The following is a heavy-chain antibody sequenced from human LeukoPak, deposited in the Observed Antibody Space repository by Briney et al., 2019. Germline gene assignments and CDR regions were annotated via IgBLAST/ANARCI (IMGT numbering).Heavy chain of an antibody. J-gene: IGHJ4*02. V-gene: IGHV4-39*07. CDR1: GGSISSSSFY. Sequence: SETLSLTRTVSGGSISSSSFYWGWIRQPPGKGLEWIGSIYYSGSTYYNPSLKSRVTISVDTSKNQFSLKLSSVTAADTAVYYCARGGGGWYEDYWGQGTLVTVSS. CDR3: ARGGGGWYEDY. CDR2: IYYSGST. D-gene: IGHD6-19*01.